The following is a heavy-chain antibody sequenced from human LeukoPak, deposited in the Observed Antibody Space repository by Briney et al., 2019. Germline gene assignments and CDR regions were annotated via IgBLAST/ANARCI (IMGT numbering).Heavy chain of an antibody. Sequence: GGSQRLSCAASGFTFSSYAMHWVRQAPGKGLEWVAVISYDGSNKYYADSVKGRFTISRDNSKNTLYLQMNSLRAEDTAVYYCARAILGEDSSGYDGAFDIWGQGTMVTVSS. J-gene: IGHJ3*02. CDR2: ISYDGSNK. V-gene: IGHV3-30*04. CDR3: ARAILGEDSSGYDGAFDI. D-gene: IGHD3-22*01. CDR1: GFTFSSYA.